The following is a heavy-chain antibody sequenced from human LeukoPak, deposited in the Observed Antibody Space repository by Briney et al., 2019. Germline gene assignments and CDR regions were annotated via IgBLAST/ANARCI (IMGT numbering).Heavy chain of an antibody. V-gene: IGHV3-23*01. D-gene: IGHD4-17*01. J-gene: IGHJ4*02. CDR1: GFTFSSYA. Sequence: GGSLRLSCAASGFTFSSYAMSWVRQAPGKGLEWVSGISGSGGSTYYADSVKGRFTISRDNSKNTLYLQVNSLRAGDTAVYYCAKETDYGDHIDYWGQGALVTVSS. CDR2: ISGSGGST. CDR3: AKETDYGDHIDY.